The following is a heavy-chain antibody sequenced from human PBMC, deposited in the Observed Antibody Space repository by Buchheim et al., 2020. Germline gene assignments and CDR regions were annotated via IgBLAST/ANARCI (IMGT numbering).Heavy chain of an antibody. CDR1: GGSFSDYK. J-gene: IGHJ5*02. Sequence: QVQLQQWGAGLLKPSETLSLTCAVYGGSFSDYKWRWIRQPPGKGLEWIGEVNHSGNTNHNPSLKSRLTISEDTSKNQFSLKLSSVTAADTAVYYCARAGVAAADPKFDPWGQGTL. V-gene: IGHV4-34*01. CDR3: ARAGVAAADPKFDP. CDR2: VNHSGNT. D-gene: IGHD6-13*01.